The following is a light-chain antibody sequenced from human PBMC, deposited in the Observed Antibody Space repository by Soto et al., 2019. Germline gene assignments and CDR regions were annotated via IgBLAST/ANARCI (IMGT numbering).Light chain of an antibody. CDR2: RNN. CDR3: ATWDDSLNGVYV. CDR1: TSNIGSNY. Sequence: QPVLTQPPSASGTPGQGVTISCSGSTSNIGSNYVYWYQQLPGTAPKLLIYRNNQRPSGVPDRFSGSKSGTSASLAISGLRSDDEADYFCATWDDSLNGVYVFGTGTKLTVL. J-gene: IGLJ1*01. V-gene: IGLV1-47*01.